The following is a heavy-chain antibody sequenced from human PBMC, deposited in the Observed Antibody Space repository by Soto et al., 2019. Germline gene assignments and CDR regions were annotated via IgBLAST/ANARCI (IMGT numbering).Heavy chain of an antibody. D-gene: IGHD1-26*01. CDR1: GGTFSNYA. CDR2: AIPVYGST. Sequence: QVKLVQSGAEVKKPGTSVKVSCEGSGGTFSNYAITWVRQAPGQGLEWLGGAIPVYGSTNYAQKFQGRVTNTAGESATRTFMELSSLRSDDAAVYYCARRGVANSRDAFDIWGQGTLVTVS. V-gene: IGHV1-69*19. J-gene: IGHJ3*02. CDR3: ARRGVANSRDAFDI.